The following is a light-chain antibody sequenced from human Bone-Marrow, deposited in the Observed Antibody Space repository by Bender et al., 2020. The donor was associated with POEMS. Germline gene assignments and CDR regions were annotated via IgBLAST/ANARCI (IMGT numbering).Light chain of an antibody. V-gene: IGLV2-5*01. CDR2: NVN. CDR3: SSYAFTNSVL. Sequence: QSALTQPASVSGSPGQSVTISCTGTSSDVGSYDYVSWYQQHPGTVPKPIIYNVNTQPSGVPERFSGSKSGSTASLTVSGLQADDEADYYCSSYAFTNSVLFGGGTKLTVL. J-gene: IGLJ2*01. CDR1: SSDVGSYDY.